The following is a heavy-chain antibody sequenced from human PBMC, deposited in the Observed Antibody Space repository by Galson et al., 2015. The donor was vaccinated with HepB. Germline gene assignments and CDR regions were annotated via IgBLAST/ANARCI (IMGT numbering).Heavy chain of an antibody. D-gene: IGHD2-2*01. CDR3: AKVVIVVVPVALDY. Sequence: SLRLSCAASGFTFSGYSMNWVRQAPGKGLEWVSSISSGSSYIYYADSVKGRFTVSRDNARNSLYLQMNSLRAEDTAVYYCAKVVIVVVPVALDYLGQGTLVTVSS. V-gene: IGHV3-21*04. CDR1: GFTFSGYS. J-gene: IGHJ4*02. CDR2: ISSGSSYI.